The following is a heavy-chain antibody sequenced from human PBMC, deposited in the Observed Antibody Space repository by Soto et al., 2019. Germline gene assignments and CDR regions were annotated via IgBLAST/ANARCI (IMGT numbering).Heavy chain of an antibody. CDR3: TTDPWSYDFWSGYYTFDY. CDR2: IKSKTDGGTT. Sequence: GSLRLSCAASGFTFSNAWMSWVRQAPGKGLEWVGRIKSKTDGGTTDYAAPVKGRFTISRDDSKNTLYLQMNSLKTEDTAVYYCTTDPWSYDFWSGYYTFDYWGQGTLVTVSS. CDR1: GFTFSNAW. J-gene: IGHJ4*02. D-gene: IGHD3-3*01. V-gene: IGHV3-15*01.